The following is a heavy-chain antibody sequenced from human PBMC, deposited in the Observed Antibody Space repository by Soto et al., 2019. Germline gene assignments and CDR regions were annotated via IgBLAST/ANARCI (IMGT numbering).Heavy chain of an antibody. J-gene: IGHJ6*03. D-gene: IGHD5-12*01. CDR1: GFTFSSYA. Sequence: GGSLRLSCAASGFTFSSYAMSWVRQAPGKGLEWVSAISGSGGSTYYADSVKGRFTISRDNSKNTLYLQMNSLRAEDTAVYYCAKRRGYSGYDYVNYYYYYMDVWGKGTTVTVSS. CDR3: AKRRGYSGYDYVNYYYYYMDV. V-gene: IGHV3-23*01. CDR2: ISGSGGST.